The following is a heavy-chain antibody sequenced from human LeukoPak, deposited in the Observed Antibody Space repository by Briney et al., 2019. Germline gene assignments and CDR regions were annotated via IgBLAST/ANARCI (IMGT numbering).Heavy chain of an antibody. CDR2: INPNSGGT. D-gene: IGHD3-10*01. Sequence: ASVKVSCKASGYTFTGYYMHWVRQAPGQGLEWMGWINPNSGGTNYAQKFQGRVTMTRGTSISTAYMELSRLRSDDTAVYYCARARYGSGSYYMDVWGKGTTVTVSS. V-gene: IGHV1-2*02. CDR3: ARARYGSGSYYMDV. J-gene: IGHJ6*03. CDR1: GYTFTGYY.